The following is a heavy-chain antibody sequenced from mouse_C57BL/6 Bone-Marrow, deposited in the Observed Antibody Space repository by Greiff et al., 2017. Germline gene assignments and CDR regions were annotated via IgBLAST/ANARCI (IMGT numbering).Heavy chain of an antibody. Sequence: QVHVKQSGAELARPGASVKMSCKASGYTFTSYTMHWVNQRPGQGLEWIGYINPSSGYTKYNQKFKDKATLTADKSSSTAYMQLSSLTSEDSAVYYCARSLYYGSSYWGQGTTLTVSS. D-gene: IGHD1-1*01. CDR3: ARSLYYGSSY. CDR2: INPSSGYT. J-gene: IGHJ2*01. CDR1: GYTFTSYT. V-gene: IGHV1-4*01.